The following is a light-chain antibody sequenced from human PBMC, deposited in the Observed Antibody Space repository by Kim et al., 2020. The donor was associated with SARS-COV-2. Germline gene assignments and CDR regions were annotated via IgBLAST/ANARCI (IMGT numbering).Light chain of an antibody. V-gene: IGKV1-27*01. CDR1: QAIKNY. Sequence: AAVGDRVTITCRSSQAIKNYLVWYQQSPGRAPKLLIYDISTLQSGVTSRFRGSGSGTEFTLTISSLQPEDVGIYYCQKYTSTPLTFGGGTKVDIK. CDR2: DIS. CDR3: QKYTSTPLT. J-gene: IGKJ4*01.